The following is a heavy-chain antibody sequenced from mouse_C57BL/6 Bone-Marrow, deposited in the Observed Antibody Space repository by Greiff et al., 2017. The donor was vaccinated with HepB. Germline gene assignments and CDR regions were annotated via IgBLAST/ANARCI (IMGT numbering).Heavy chain of an antibody. D-gene: IGHD1-1*01. CDR2: INPSNGGT. Sequence: QVQLQQPGTELVKPGASVKLSCKASGYTFTSYWMHWVKQRPGQGLEWIGNINPSNGGTNYNEKFKSKATLTVDKSASTAYMQLSSLTSADAAVYYCARGGAYYYGSSPDFDVWGTGTTVTVSS. CDR1: GYTFTSYW. J-gene: IGHJ1*03. CDR3: ARGGAYYYGSSPDFDV. V-gene: IGHV1-53*01.